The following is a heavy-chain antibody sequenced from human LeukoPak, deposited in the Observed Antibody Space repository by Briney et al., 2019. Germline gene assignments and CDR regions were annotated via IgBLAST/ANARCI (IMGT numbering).Heavy chain of an antibody. CDR1: GYTFTSYD. V-gene: IGHV1-8*01. CDR3: ARAVRGVVVVPAATIGRDYYYYMDV. CDR2: MNPNSGNT. Sequence: VASVKVSCKASGYTFTSYDINWVRQATGQGLEWLGWMNPNSGNTGHAQKFQGRVTITRHTSISTAYMELSSLRSEDTAVYYCARAVRGVVVVPAATIGRDYYYYMDVWGKGTTVTVSS. J-gene: IGHJ6*03. D-gene: IGHD2-2*01.